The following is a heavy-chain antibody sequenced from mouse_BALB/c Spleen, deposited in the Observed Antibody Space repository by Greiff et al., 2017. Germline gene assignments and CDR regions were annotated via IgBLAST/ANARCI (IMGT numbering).Heavy chain of an antibody. CDR1: GFTFSSYG. V-gene: IGHV5-6-3*01. CDR3: ARGRYGNYGDYFDY. D-gene: IGHD2-10*02. Sequence: EVKLMESGGGLVQPGGSLKLSCAASGFTFSSYGMSWVRQTPDKRLELVATINSNGGSTYYPDSVKGRFTISRDNAKNTLYLQMSSLKSEDTAMYYCARGRYGNYGDYFDYWGQGTTLTVSS. J-gene: IGHJ2*01. CDR2: INSNGGST.